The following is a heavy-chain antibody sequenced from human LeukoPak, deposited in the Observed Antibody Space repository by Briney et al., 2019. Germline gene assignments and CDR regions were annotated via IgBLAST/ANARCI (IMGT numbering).Heavy chain of an antibody. V-gene: IGHV3-21*04. CDR3: ARPPAVYCSGGSCQGYFDY. Sequence: GGSLRLSCAASGFTFSSYSMNWVRQAPGKGLEWVSSISSSSSYIYYADSVKGRFTISRDNAKNSLYLQMNSLRAEDTAVYYCARPPAVYCSGGSCQGYFDYWGQGTLVTVSS. CDR1: GFTFSSYS. D-gene: IGHD2-15*01. CDR2: ISSSSSYI. J-gene: IGHJ4*02.